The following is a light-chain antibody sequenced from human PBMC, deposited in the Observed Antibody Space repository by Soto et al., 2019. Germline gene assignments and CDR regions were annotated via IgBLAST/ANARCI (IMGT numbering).Light chain of an antibody. V-gene: IGKV1-5*03. J-gene: IGKJ1*01. Sequence: DIQMTQSPSTLSASVGDTVTITCRASQTISSWLAWYQQKPGKAPNLLIYKASSLKSGVPSRFSGSGSGTEFTLTISSLQPEDFATYYCQQYNSYSRTFGQRTKVEI. CDR2: KAS. CDR3: QQYNSYSRT. CDR1: QTISSW.